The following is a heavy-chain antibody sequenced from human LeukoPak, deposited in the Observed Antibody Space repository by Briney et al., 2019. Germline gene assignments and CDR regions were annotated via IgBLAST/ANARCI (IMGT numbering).Heavy chain of an antibody. D-gene: IGHD3-22*01. CDR2: ISAYNGNT. CDR3: AREVYYYDSSGYFAFDI. V-gene: IGHV1-18*04. Sequence: ASVKVSCKASGYTFTGYFMQWVRQAPGQGLEWMGWISAYNGNTNYAQKLQGRVTMTTDTSTSTAYMELRSLRSDDTAVYYCAREVYYYDSSGYFAFDIWGQGTMVTVSS. CDR1: GYTFTGYF. J-gene: IGHJ3*02.